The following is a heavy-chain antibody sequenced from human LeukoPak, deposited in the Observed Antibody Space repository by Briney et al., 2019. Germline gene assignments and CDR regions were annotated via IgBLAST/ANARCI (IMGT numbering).Heavy chain of an antibody. Sequence: GASVKVSCKASGYTFTNHAMQWVRQAPGQRLEWMGWINAGNGNPKYSQNFQGRFIITRDTSAGTVYMDLSSLRSEDTAVYYCARGFWNRGTWGPYYFDYWGQGTLVTVSS. CDR3: ARGFWNRGTWGPYYFDY. CDR1: GYTFTNHA. V-gene: IGHV1-3*01. CDR2: INAGNGNP. D-gene: IGHD3-3*01. J-gene: IGHJ4*02.